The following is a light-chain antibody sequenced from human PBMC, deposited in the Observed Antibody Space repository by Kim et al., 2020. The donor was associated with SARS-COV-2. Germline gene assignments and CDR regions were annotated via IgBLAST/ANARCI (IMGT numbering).Light chain of an antibody. CDR2: RDN. V-gene: IGLV3-1*01. CDR1: KLGDKY. Sequence: SYELTQPPSVSVSPGQTASITCSGDKLGDKYASWYQQKPGQSPVMVIFRDNRRPSGIPEPFSVSNAGNTATLTISGTQAMDEADYYCQAWDSSIYVFGTGTKV. CDR3: QAWDSSIYV. J-gene: IGLJ1*01.